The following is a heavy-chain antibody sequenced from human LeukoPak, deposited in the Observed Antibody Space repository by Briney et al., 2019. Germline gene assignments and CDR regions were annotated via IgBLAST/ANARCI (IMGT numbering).Heavy chain of an antibody. CDR1: GFTFSSYA. CDR3: ARDPITMVRVDAFDI. D-gene: IGHD3-10*01. CDR2: ISASGGTT. V-gene: IGHV3-23*01. Sequence: GGSLRLSCAASGFTFSSYAMSWVRQGPGKGLECVSSISASGGTTYYADSVKGRFTISRDNSKDTLYLQMNSLRAEDTAVYYCARDPITMVRVDAFDIWGQGTMVTVSS. J-gene: IGHJ3*02.